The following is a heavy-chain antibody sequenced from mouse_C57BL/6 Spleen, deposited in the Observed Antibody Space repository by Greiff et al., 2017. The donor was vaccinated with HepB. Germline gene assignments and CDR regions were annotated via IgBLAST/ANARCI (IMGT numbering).Heavy chain of an antibody. V-gene: IGHV1-82*01. J-gene: IGHJ1*03. Sequence: VQLQQSGPELVKPGASVKISCKASGYAFSSSWMNWVKQRPGKGLEWIGRIYPGDGDTNYNGKFKGKATLTADKSSRTAYMQLSSLTSEDSAVYFCARCYYGSGWYFDVWGTGTTVTVSS. D-gene: IGHD1-1*01. CDR1: GYAFSSSW. CDR2: IYPGDGDT. CDR3: ARCYYGSGWYFDV.